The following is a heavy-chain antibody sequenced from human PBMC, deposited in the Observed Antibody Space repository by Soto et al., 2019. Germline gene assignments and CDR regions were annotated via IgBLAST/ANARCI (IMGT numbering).Heavy chain of an antibody. CDR2: IWFDGSKT. Sequence: PGGSLRLSCAASGFIFTNYGMHWVRQAPGKGLEWVAVIWFDGSKTFYADSVQGRFTISRDISKNTLFLQMNSLSPEDTAVYYCARDVQGSGGYGRFEYWGQGALVTVSS. J-gene: IGHJ4*02. CDR3: ARDVQGSGGYGRFEY. V-gene: IGHV3-33*01. D-gene: IGHD5-12*01. CDR1: GFIFTNYG.